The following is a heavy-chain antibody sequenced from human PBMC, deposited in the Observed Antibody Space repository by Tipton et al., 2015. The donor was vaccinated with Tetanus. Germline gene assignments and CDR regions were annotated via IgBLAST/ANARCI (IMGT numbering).Heavy chain of an antibody. CDR3: ARHYSSGIAVAGTALDY. V-gene: IGHV4-34*01. CDR1: GGSFSGYY. D-gene: IGHD6-19*01. CDR2: IYYSGST. Sequence: TLSLTCAVYGGSFSGYYWSWIRQPPGKGLEWIGSIYYSGSTYYNPSLKSRVTISVDTSKNQFSLKLSSVTAADTAVYYCARHYSSGIAVAGTALDYWGQGTLVTVSS. J-gene: IGHJ4*02.